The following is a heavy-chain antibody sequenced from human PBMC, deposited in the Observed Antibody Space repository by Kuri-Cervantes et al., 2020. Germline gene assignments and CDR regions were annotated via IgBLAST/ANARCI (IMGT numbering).Heavy chain of an antibody. D-gene: IGHD3-10*01. CDR3: ARWGGGYYYYGMDV. CDR1: GFTFSSYA. CDR2: ISYDGSNK. Sequence: GESLKIPCAASGFTFSSYAMHWVRQAPGKGLEWVAVISYDGSNKYYADSVKGRFTISRDNSKNTLYLQMNSLRAEDTAVYYCARWGGGYYYYGMDVWGQGTTVTVSS. J-gene: IGHJ6*02. V-gene: IGHV3-30*14.